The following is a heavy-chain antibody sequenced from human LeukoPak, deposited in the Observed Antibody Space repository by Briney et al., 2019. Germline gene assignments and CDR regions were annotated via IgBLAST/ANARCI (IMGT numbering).Heavy chain of an antibody. J-gene: IGHJ5*02. D-gene: IGHD1-14*01. Sequence: PGGYLRLYCGASGLTFSTYSMNWVRQAPGQGLEWVSYISSDSGTIYYADSVKGRFTISRDNAKNSLYLQMNSLRAEDTAVYYCARAAQPGFDPWGQGTLVTVSS. CDR2: ISSDSGTI. CDR1: GLTFSTYS. V-gene: IGHV3-48*01. CDR3: ARAAQPGFDP.